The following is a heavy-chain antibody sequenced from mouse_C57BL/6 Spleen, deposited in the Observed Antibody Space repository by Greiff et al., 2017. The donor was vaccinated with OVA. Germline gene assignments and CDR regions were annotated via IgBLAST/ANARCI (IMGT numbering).Heavy chain of an antibody. CDR3: ASPLDSSGLYFDY. D-gene: IGHD3-2*02. CDR1: GYTFTSYW. CDR2: INPSSGYT. J-gene: IGHJ2*01. Sequence: QVQLQQSGADLAKPGASVKLSCKASGYTFTSYWMHWVKQRPGQGLEWIGYINPSSGYTKYNQKFKDKATLTADKSSSTAYMQLSSLTYEDSAVYYCASPLDSSGLYFDYWGQGTTLTVSS. V-gene: IGHV1-7*01.